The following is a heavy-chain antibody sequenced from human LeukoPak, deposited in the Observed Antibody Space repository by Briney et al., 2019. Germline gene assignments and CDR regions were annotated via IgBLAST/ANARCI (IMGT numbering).Heavy chain of an antibody. CDR2: IYYSGST. CDR1: GFTFSSYA. V-gene: IGHV4-31*02. Sequence: LRLSCAASGFTFSSYAMSWVRQAPGKGLEWIGYIYYSGSTYYNPSLKSRVTISVDTSKNQFSLKLSSVTAADTAVYYCARASDYYDSSRYAFDIWGQGTMVTVSS. J-gene: IGHJ3*02. D-gene: IGHD3-22*01. CDR3: ARASDYYDSSRYAFDI.